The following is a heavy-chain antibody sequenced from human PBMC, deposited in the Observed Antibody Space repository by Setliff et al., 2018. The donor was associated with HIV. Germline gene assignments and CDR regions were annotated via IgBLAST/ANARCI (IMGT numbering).Heavy chain of an antibody. CDR1: GYTFDAKY. CDR2: INPNSGGT. D-gene: IGHD2-15*01. Sequence: ASVKVSCKTSGYTFDAKYIHWVRQAPGQGLEWMGWINPNSGGTKYAQKFQGRVTMTRDTSTNTAYMELNSLTSDDTAVYYCARDLVVVAPYYCFDPWGQGTLVTVSS. V-gene: IGHV1-2*02. CDR3: ARDLVVVAPYYCFDP. J-gene: IGHJ5*02.